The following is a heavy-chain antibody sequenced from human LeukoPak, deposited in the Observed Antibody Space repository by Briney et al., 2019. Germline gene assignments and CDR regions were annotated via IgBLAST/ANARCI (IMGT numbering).Heavy chain of an antibody. Sequence: GGSLRLSCAASGFTFSTYSMNWVRQAPGKGLEWVAIISNDGSRKYYAHSVEGRFTISRDNSKNTLYLQMDSLRAEATAVYYCARDRAWNYFDYWGQGTLVTVSS. CDR3: ARDRAWNYFDY. CDR2: ISNDGSRK. V-gene: IGHV3-30*03. CDR1: GFTFSTYS. D-gene: IGHD3-3*01. J-gene: IGHJ4*02.